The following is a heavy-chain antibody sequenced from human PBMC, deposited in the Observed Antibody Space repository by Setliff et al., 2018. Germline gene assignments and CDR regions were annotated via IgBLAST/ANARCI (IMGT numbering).Heavy chain of an antibody. CDR2: INPSGGGT. D-gene: IGHD6-19*01. Sequence: GASVKVSCKASGYTFIYYYIHWVRQAPGQGLEWMGLINPSGGGTIYARKFQGRVTVTADESTSTAYMELSSLRSEDTAVYYCARGSVEYSRGWYYFDYWARGTLVTVSS. CDR1: GYTFIYYY. J-gene: IGHJ4*02. CDR3: ARGSVEYSRGWYYFDY. V-gene: IGHV1-46*01.